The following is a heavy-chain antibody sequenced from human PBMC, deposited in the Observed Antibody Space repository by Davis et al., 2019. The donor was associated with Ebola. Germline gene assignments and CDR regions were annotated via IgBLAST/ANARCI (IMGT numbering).Heavy chain of an antibody. CDR2: INHSGST. J-gene: IGHJ4*02. V-gene: IGHV4-34*01. D-gene: IGHD3-22*01. CDR1: GGSFSGYY. CDR3: AISFYFDSSGYLDY. Sequence: MPSETLSLTCAVYGGSFSGYYWSWIRQPPGKGLEWIGEINHSGSTNYNPSLKSRVTISVDTSKNQFSLKLSSVTAADTAVYYCAISFYFDSSGYLDYWGQGTLVTVSS.